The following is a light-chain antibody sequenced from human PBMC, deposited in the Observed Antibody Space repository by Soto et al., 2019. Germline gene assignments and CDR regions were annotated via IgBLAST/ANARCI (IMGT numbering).Light chain of an antibody. V-gene: IGKV4-1*01. CDR3: QQYYSTPLT. CDR2: WAS. Sequence: IVMTQSPDSLAVSLGEWATVTGKSSQSVLYSSNNKNYLAWYQQKPGQPPKLLIYWASTRQSGVPDRFSGSGSGTDFTLTISSLQAEDVAAYYCQQYYSTPLTFGGGTKVDIK. CDR1: QSVLYSSNNKNY. J-gene: IGKJ4*01.